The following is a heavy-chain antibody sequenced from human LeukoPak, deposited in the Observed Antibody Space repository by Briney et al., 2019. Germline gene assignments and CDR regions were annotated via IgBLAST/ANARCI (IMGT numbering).Heavy chain of an antibody. J-gene: IGHJ4*02. V-gene: IGHV3-21*01. D-gene: IGHD2-21*02. CDR1: GFTFSSYS. Sequence: GGSLRPSCAASGFTFSSYSMNWVRQAPGKGLEWVSSISSSSSYIYYADSVKGRFTISRDNAKNSLYLQMNSLRAEDTAVYYCARGPIVVVTAVWDYWGQGTLVTVSS. CDR3: ARGPIVVVTAVWDY. CDR2: ISSSSSYI.